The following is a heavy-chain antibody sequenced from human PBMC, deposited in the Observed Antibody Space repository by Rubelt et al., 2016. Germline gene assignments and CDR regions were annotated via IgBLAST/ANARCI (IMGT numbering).Heavy chain of an antibody. V-gene: IGHV3-7*03. CDR2: IKEDGSEK. CDR3: AKRLEGVDYWHFDV. J-gene: IGHJ2*01. Sequence: EVQLVESGGGLVQPGGSLRVSCAASGFTFSSYWMSWVRQAPGKGLEWVANIKEDGSEKYYVDSVKGRFIISRDNAKNSLFLQMNSLRVEDTAVYYCAKRLEGVDYWHFDVWGRGTLLTVSS. CDR1: GFTFSSYW. D-gene: IGHD1-1*01.